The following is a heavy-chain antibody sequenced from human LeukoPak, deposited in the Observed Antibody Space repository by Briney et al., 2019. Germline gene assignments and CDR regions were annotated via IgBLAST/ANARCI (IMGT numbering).Heavy chain of an antibody. CDR2: IKQDGSEK. Sequence: GGSLRLSCAASGLTFSDHHMDWVRQAPGKGLEWVANIKQDGSEKYCVDSVKGRFTISRDNAKNSLYLQMSSLRAEDTAVYYCARGVPTGIDYFDYWGQGTLVTVFS. CDR1: GLTFSDHH. V-gene: IGHV3-7*01. CDR3: ARGVPTGIDYFDY. D-gene: IGHD1-1*01. J-gene: IGHJ4*02.